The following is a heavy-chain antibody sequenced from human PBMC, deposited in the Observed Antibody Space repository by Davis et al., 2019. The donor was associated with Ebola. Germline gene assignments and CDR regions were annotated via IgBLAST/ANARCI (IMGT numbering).Heavy chain of an antibody. Sequence: SGPTLVKPTQTLMFTCTLSGFSLSTTGVGVGWIRQPPGKALEWLALIYWDDGKRYSPSLKSRLTITKDTSKNQVVLTMTNMDPVDTATYYCAHSPAAAGTFDPWGQGTLVTVSS. CDR1: GFSLSTTGVG. V-gene: IGHV2-5*02. CDR3: AHSPAAAGTFDP. CDR2: IYWDDGK. J-gene: IGHJ5*02. D-gene: IGHD6-13*01.